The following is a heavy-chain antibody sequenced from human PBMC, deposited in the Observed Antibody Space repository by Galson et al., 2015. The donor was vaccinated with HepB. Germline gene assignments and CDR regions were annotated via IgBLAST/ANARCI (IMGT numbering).Heavy chain of an antibody. D-gene: IGHD6-13*01. Sequence: QSGAEVKKPGESLKISCKGSGYRFTNSWIAWVRQMPGKGLEWMGIIYPGDSDTRYSPSFQGQVTISADKSISTAYLQWGSLKAADTAIYYCARKLAAAGTEENEFDPWGQGTLVTVSS. CDR3: ARKLAAAGTEENEFDP. CDR1: GYRFTNSW. V-gene: IGHV5-51*03. CDR2: IYPGDSDT. J-gene: IGHJ5*02.